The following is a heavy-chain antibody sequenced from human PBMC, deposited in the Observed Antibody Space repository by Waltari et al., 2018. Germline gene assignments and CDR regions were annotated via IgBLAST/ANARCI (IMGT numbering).Heavy chain of an antibody. CDR3: ARAGLGSPLEWQRLFDS. Sequence: EVQLVESGGGLIQPGGSLRLACAASGFRVGYNSMSWVRQAPGKGLEWVSVIYAGGGTYYADSVKGRFTISRDISKNTLYLQMNSLRAEDTAVYYCARAGLGSPLEWQRLFDSWGQGTLVIVSS. D-gene: IGHD5-12*01. CDR1: GFRVGYNS. V-gene: IGHV3-53*01. CDR2: IYAGGGT. J-gene: IGHJ4*02.